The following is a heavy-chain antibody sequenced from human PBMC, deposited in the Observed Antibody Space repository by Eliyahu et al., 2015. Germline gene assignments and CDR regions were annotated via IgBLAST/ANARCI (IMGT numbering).Heavy chain of an antibody. D-gene: IGHD3-3*01. V-gene: IGHV1-18*01. J-gene: IGHJ4*02. CDR1: GXTFXSXG. Sequence: QVQLMQSGADVKKPGASVRVSCKTSGXTFXSXGINWVRQAPGQGLXWMGWITAYNDNTNYAEKFQGRVTMTTDASTSTVYMDLRSLTSDDTAVYYCARVPKYYDFRSGYLYHSDYWGQGTLVTVSS. CDR3: ARVPKYYDFRSGYLYHSDY. CDR2: ITAYNDNT.